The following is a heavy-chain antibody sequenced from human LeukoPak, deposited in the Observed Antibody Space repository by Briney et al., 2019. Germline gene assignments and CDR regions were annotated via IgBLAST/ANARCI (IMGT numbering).Heavy chain of an antibody. D-gene: IGHD3-16*01. CDR2: INHSGST. CDR1: GGSFSGYY. J-gene: IGHJ4*02. V-gene: IGHV4-34*01. Sequence: SETLSLTCAVYGGSFSGYYWSWIRQPPGKGLEWIGEINHSGSTNYNPSLKSRVTISVDTSKNQFSLKLSSVTAADTAVYYCARERWGVRDYWGQGTLVTVPS. CDR3: ARERWGVRDY.